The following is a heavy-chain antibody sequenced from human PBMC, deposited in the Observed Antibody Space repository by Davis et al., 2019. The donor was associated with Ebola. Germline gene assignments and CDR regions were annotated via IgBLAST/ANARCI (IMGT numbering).Heavy chain of an antibody. CDR2: IYYSGST. CDR1: GGSFSGYY. V-gene: IGHV4-30-4*01. CDR3: ARDPTQDYTQWGYRD. D-gene: IGHD3-16*02. Sequence: PSETLSLTCAVYGGSFSGYYWSWIRQPPGKGLEWIGYIYYSGSTYYNPSLKSRVTISVDTPKNQFSLKLNSVTAADTAVYYCARDPTQDYTQWGYRDWGQGTLVTVSS. J-gene: IGHJ4*02.